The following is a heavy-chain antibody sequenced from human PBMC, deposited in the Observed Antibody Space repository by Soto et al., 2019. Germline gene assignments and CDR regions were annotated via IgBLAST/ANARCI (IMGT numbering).Heavy chain of an antibody. CDR2: INHSGST. J-gene: IGHJ3*02. CDR1: GGSFSGYS. V-gene: IGHV4-34*01. CDR3: RYYDSSGYYGNDAFDI. Sequence: QVQLQQWGAGLLKPSETLSLTCAVYGGSFSGYSWSWIRQPPGKGLEWIGEINHSGSTNSNPSLKIRVTISVDTSKNQFSLKLSSVTAADTAVYYCRYYDSSGYYGNDAFDIWGQGTMVTVSS. D-gene: IGHD3-22*01.